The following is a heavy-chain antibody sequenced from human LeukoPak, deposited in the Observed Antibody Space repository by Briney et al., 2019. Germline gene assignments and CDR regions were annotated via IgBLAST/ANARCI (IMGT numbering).Heavy chain of an antibody. Sequence: PSETLSLTCTVSGGSTSSSYWSWIRQPPGKGLEWIGYIYYSGSTNYNPSLKSRVTISVDTSKNQFSLRVSSVTAADTAVYYCADYVRSYGYFRHWGQGTLVTVSS. CDR1: GGSTSSSY. D-gene: IGHD4-17*01. J-gene: IGHJ1*01. V-gene: IGHV4-59*01. CDR2: IYYSGST. CDR3: ADYVRSYGYFRH.